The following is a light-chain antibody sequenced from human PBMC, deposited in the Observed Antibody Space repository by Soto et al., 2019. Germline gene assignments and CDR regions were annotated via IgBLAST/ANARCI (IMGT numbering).Light chain of an antibody. CDR1: QTISSW. CDR3: QHYNSYSEA. CDR2: KAS. Sequence: EMQITSSPSTPSVSLGYRVTITCGSSQTISSWLAWYQQKPGKAPKLLIYKASTLKSGVPSRFSGSGSGTEFTLTISSLQPDDFATYYCQHYNSYSEAFGKGTKVDIK. J-gene: IGKJ1*01. V-gene: IGKV1-5*03.